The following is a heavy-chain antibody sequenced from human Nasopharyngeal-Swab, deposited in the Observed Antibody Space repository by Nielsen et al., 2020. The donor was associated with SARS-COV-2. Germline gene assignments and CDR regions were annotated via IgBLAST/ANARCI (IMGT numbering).Heavy chain of an antibody. Sequence: GESLKISCIASGFTFNIYAMAWVRRTPGRGLQWVSGISASGGSTYYTDSVKGRFAVSRDNSRNTLYLQMLSLRVEDTALYYCAKDDVVRGDAFDIWGQGTMVTVSS. CDR3: AKDDVVRGDAFDI. CDR2: ISASGGST. CDR1: GFTFNIYA. V-gene: IGHV3-23*01. D-gene: IGHD3-10*01. J-gene: IGHJ3*02.